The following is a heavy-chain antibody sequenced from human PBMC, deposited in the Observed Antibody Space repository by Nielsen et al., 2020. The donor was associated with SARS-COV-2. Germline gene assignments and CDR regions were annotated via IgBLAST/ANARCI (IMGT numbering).Heavy chain of an antibody. CDR2: ISSSSSYI. V-gene: IGHV3-21*01. CDR3: ASPGGYSYGYGDFPLDY. Sequence: VRQAPGKGLEWVSSISSSSSYIYYADSVKGRFTISRDNAKNSLYLQMNSLRAEDTAVYYCASPGGYSYGYGDFPLDYWGQGTLVTVSS. J-gene: IGHJ4*02. D-gene: IGHD5-18*01.